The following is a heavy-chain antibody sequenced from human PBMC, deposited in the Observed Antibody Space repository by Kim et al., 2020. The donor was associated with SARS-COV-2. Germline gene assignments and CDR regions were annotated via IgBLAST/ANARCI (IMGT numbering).Heavy chain of an antibody. CDR1: GFTFSNAW. V-gene: IGHV3-15*01. J-gene: IGHJ6*02. D-gene: IGHD3-10*01. Sequence: GGSLRLSCAASGFTFSNAWMSWVRQAPGKGLEWVGRIKSKTDGGTTDYDAPVKGRFTISRDDSKNTLYLQMNSLKTEDTAVYYCTTVETFTYYYGSGSYGEDVWGQGTTVTVSS. CDR3: TTVETFTYYYGSGSYGEDV. CDR2: IKSKTDGGTT.